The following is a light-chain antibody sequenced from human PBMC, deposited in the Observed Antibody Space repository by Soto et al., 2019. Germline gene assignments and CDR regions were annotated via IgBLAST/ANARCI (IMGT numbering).Light chain of an antibody. J-gene: IGKJ1*01. CDR3: QQYHSAPQT. V-gene: IGKV4-1*01. CDR1: QSVLFSPNNKTY. Sequence: DIVMTQSPDSLAVSLGERATINCKSSQSVLFSPNNKTYLAWYQQKPGQPPKLLIYWASTRESGVPDRFSGSGSGTDFTLTISSLQAVDVAFYYCQQYHSAPQTFGQGTKVEIK. CDR2: WAS.